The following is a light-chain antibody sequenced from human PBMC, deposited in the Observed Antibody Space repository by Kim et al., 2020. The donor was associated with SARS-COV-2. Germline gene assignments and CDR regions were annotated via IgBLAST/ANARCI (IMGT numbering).Light chain of an antibody. CDR3: QSADNSDNWV. J-gene: IGLJ7*01. V-gene: IGLV3-25*03. CDR1: VLPKQY. CDR2: KDT. Sequence: VSPGQTASITGTGDVLPKQYGYWSQQKPGQAPVLVMYKDTKRPSEIPERFSGSNSGTTVTLTISGVQAEDEADYYCQSADNSDNWVFGGGTQLTVL.